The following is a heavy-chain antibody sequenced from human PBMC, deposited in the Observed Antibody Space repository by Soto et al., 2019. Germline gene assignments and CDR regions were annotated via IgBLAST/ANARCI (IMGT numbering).Heavy chain of an antibody. Sequence: GESLKISCQGSGYIFSNYLITWVRQMPGKGLEWMGRIDPGDSDTNYSPSFQGHVTMSSDKSINTAFLQRSSLKASDTAIYYCARQLPGKLDVWGQGTTVTVSS. CDR1: GYIFSNYL. CDR2: IDPGDSDT. J-gene: IGHJ6*02. CDR3: ARQLPGKLDV. D-gene: IGHD1-1*01. V-gene: IGHV5-10-1*01.